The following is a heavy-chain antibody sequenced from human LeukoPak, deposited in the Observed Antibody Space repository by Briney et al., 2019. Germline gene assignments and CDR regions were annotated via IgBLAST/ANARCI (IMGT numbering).Heavy chain of an antibody. D-gene: IGHD3-22*01. CDR2: ISWNSGSI. CDR1: GFTFSSYA. J-gene: IGHJ4*02. V-gene: IGHV3-9*01. CDR3: AKGHYYDSSGYYYYFDY. Sequence: GGSLRLSCAASGFTFSSYAMSWVRHAPGKGLEWVSGISWNSGSIGYADSVKGRFTISRDNAKNSLYLQMNSLRAEDTALYYCAKGHYYDSSGYYYYFDYWGQGTLVTVSS.